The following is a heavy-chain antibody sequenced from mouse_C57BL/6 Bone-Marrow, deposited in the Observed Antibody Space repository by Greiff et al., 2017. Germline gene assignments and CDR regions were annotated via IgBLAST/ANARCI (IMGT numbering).Heavy chain of an antibody. CDR1: GFTFSDYG. V-gene: IGHV5-17*01. J-gene: IGHJ2*01. CDR3: ADGTYRR. CDR2: ISSGSSTI. D-gene: IGHD2-1*01. Sequence: EVKLVESGGGLVKPGGSLKLSCAASGFTFSDYGMHWVRQAPEKGLEWVAYISSGSSTISYADTVKGRFTISRDNAKNTLFLQMTSLMSEDTAMYYCADGTYRRWGQGTTLTVSS.